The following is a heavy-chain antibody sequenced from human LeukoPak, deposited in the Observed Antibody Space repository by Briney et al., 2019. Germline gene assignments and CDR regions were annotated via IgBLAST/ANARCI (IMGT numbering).Heavy chain of an antibody. V-gene: IGHV4-31*03. Sequence: PSQTLSLTCTVSGGSISSGGYYWSWIRQHPGKGLEWIGYIYYSGSTYYNPSLKSRVTISVDTSKNQFSLKLSSVTAADTAVYNCARGNGDYDILTGYYEGGYNWFDPWGQGTLVTVSS. CDR1: GGSISSGGYY. CDR2: IYYSGST. J-gene: IGHJ5*02. CDR3: ARGNGDYDILTGYYEGGYNWFDP. D-gene: IGHD3-9*01.